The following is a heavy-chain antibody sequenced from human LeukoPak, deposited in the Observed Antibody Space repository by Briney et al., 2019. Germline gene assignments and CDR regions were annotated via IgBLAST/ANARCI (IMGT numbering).Heavy chain of an antibody. Sequence: PSETLSLTCTVSGGSISSYYWSWIRQLPGKGLEWIGEINHSGSTNYNPSLKSRVTISVDTSKNQCSLKLSSVTAADTAVYYCARDEGAAARFDYWGQGTLVTVSS. J-gene: IGHJ4*02. CDR3: ARDEGAAARFDY. D-gene: IGHD6-13*01. CDR2: INHSGST. V-gene: IGHV4-34*01. CDR1: GGSISSYY.